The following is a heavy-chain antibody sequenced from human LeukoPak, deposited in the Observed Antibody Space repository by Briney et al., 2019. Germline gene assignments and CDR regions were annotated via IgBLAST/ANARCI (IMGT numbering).Heavy chain of an antibody. J-gene: IGHJ5*02. D-gene: IGHD2-15*01. CDR2: ISSSGSTI. Sequence: GGSLRLSCAASGFTFSDYYMSWIRQAPGKGLEWVSYISSSGSTIYYADSVKGRFTISRDNAKNSLYLQMNSLRAEDTAVYYCARGPKDNIVEVVAARLGEYNWFDPWGQGTLVTVSS. CDR3: ARGPKDNIVEVVAARLGEYNWFDP. V-gene: IGHV3-11*01. CDR1: GFTFSDYY.